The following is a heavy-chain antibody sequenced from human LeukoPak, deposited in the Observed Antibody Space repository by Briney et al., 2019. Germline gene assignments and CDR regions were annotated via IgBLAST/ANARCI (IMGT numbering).Heavy chain of an antibody. V-gene: IGHV3-7*01. D-gene: IGHD3-9*01. CDR1: GFTFSAYW. J-gene: IGHJ3*02. CDR3: ARDYDILTGPDLHAFDI. Sequence: GGSLRLSCAASGFTFSAYWMSWVRQAPGKGLEWVANIKQDGGEKYYVDSVKGRFTISRDNAKNSLYLQMNSLRAEDTAVYYCARDYDILTGPDLHAFDIWGQGTMVTVSS. CDR2: IKQDGGEK.